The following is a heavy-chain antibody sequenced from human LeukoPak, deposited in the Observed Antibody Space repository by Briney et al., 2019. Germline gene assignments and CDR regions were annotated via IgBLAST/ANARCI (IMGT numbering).Heavy chain of an antibody. Sequence: ASVKASCKASGGTFSSYAISWVRQAPGQGLEWMGWISAYNGNTNYAQKLQGRVTMTTDTSTSTAYMELRSLRSDDTAVYYCARDVFNYYDSSGYYYPPDYWGQGTLVTVSS. CDR1: GGTFSSYA. CDR2: ISAYNGNT. CDR3: ARDVFNYYDSSGYYYPPDY. V-gene: IGHV1-18*01. J-gene: IGHJ4*02. D-gene: IGHD3-22*01.